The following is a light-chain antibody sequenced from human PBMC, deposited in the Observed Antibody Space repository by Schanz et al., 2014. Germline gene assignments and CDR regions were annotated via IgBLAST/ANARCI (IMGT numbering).Light chain of an antibody. V-gene: IGLV2-8*01. CDR3: QSYDSSLSGWV. CDR2: EVN. Sequence: QSALTQPPSASGSPGQSVTISCTGTSSDIGNYNYVSWYQQHPGKAPKLIIFEVNKRPSGVPDRFSGSKSGNTASLTISGLQAEDEADYYCQSYDSSLSGWVFGGGTKLTVL. CDR1: SSDIGNYNY. J-gene: IGLJ3*02.